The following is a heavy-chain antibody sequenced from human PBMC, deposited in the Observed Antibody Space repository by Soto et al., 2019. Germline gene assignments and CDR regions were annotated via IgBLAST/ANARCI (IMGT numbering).Heavy chain of an antibody. CDR3: AKRAIFGVVMESRYYYYYYMDV. Sequence: EVQLLESGGGLVQPGGSLRLSCAASGFTFSSYAMSWVRQAPGKGLEWVSAISGSGGSTYYADSVKGRFTTSRDNSKNTLYLQMNSLRAEDTAVYYCAKRAIFGVVMESRYYYYYYMDVWGKGTTVTVSS. D-gene: IGHD3-3*01. CDR1: GFTFSSYA. CDR2: ISGSGGST. V-gene: IGHV3-23*01. J-gene: IGHJ6*03.